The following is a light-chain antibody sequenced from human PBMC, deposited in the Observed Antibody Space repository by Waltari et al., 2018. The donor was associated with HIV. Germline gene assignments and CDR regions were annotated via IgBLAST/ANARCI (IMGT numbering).Light chain of an antibody. V-gene: IGLV2-14*03. Sequence: QSALTQPASVSGSPGHSVTTSCTGTNGDVGSYNLVSWYQQYPGRAPQLIIYGVNSRPSGVSYRFSGSKFGNTASLTISGLRADDEADYYCNSFTDTGTLVFGGGTRLTVL. J-gene: IGLJ3*02. CDR1: NGDVGSYNL. CDR3: NSFTDTGTLV. CDR2: GVN.